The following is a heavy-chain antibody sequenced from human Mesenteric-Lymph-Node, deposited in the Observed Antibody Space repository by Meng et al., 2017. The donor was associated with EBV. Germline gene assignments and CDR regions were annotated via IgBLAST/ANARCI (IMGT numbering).Heavy chain of an antibody. V-gene: IGHV4-30-4*01. J-gene: IGHJ4*02. CDR1: GDSISRDYY. CDR3: ATTSGFSTFIFQY. Sequence: VQLQESGPGLVKPSQTPSLTCAVSGDSISRDYYWTWIRQPPGKGLEWIGNIYYSGSTYYNPSLNSRVTISPDTSKNQFSLKLTSVTAADTAVYYCATTSGFSTFIFQYWGQGTLVTVSS. CDR2: IYYSGST. D-gene: IGHD3-3*02.